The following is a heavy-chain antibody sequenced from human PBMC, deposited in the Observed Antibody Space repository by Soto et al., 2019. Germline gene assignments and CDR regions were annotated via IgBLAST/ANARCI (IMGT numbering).Heavy chain of an antibody. Sequence: SETLSLTCTVSGGSISSGGYYWSWIRQHPGKGLEWIGYIYYSGSTNYNPSLKSRVTISVDTSKNQFSLKLSSVTAADTAVYYCASSQLRYFDWLSAFDYWGQGTLVTVSS. J-gene: IGHJ4*02. D-gene: IGHD3-9*01. CDR1: GGSISSGGYY. CDR2: IYYSGST. V-gene: IGHV4-61*08. CDR3: ASSQLRYFDWLSAFDY.